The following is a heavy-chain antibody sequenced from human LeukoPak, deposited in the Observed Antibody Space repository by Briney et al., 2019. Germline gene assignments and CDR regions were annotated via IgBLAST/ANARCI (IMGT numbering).Heavy chain of an antibody. D-gene: IGHD3-3*01. Sequence: ASVKVSCKASGYTFTSYGISWVRQAPGQGLEWMGWISAYNGNTNYAQKLQGRVTMTTDTSTSTAYMELRSLRSDDTAVYYCARGARDFWSGYYLFYFDYWGQGTLVTVSS. CDR3: ARGARDFWSGYYLFYFDY. CDR1: GYTFTSYG. J-gene: IGHJ4*02. CDR2: ISAYNGNT. V-gene: IGHV1-18*01.